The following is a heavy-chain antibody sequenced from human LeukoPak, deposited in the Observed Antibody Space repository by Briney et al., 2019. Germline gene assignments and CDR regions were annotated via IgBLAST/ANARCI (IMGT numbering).Heavy chain of an antibody. J-gene: IGHJ1*01. CDR1: GGSISSGSYY. V-gene: IGHV4-61*02. CDR3: ASVVAARIEYFQH. Sequence: PSQTLSLTCTVSGGSISSGSYYWSWIRQPAGKGLEWIGRIYTSGSTNYNPSLKSRVTISVDTSKNQFSLKLSSVTAADTAVYYCASVVAARIEYFQHWGQGTLVTASS. D-gene: IGHD6-6*01. CDR2: IYTSGST.